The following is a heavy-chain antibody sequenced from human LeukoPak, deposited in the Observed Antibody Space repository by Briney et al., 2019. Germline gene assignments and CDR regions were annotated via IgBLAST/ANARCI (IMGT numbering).Heavy chain of an antibody. CDR1: GFTFSSYS. CDR2: ISSSSSTI. Sequence: GGSLRLSCAASGFTFSSYSMNWVRQAPGKGLEWVSYISSSSSTIYYADFVKGRFTISRDNAKNSLYLQMNSLRAEDTAVYYCAREGLVGATRLDYWGQGTLVTVSS. J-gene: IGHJ4*02. V-gene: IGHV3-48*01. CDR3: AREGLVGATRLDY. D-gene: IGHD1-26*01.